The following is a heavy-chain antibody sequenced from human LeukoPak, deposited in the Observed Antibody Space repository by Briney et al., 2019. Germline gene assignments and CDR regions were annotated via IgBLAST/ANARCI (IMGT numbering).Heavy chain of an antibody. J-gene: IGHJ6*03. CDR1: GGTFISYS. V-gene: IGHV1-69*05. Sequence: SANVSCKASGGTFISYSISWVRQAPGQGLEWMGGIIPIFGTANYAQKFQGRVTITTDESTSTAYMELSGLRSEDTAVYYCAREGSTYYMDVWGKGTTVTVSS. CDR2: IIPIFGTA. CDR3: AREGSTYYMDV. D-gene: IGHD1-1*01.